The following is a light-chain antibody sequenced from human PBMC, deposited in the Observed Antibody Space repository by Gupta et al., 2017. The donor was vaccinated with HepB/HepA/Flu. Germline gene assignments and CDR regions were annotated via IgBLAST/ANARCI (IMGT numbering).Light chain of an antibody. CDR2: LGS. Sequence: DIVMTQFPLSLPVSPGEPASISCRSSQSLVHSNGYNYLDWYLQKPGQSPQLLIYLGSNRASGVPDRFSGSGSGADFTLKISRVEADDVGVYYCMQALESPRTFGQGTKLEIK. CDR1: QSLVHSNGYNY. CDR3: MQALESPRT. V-gene: IGKV2-28*01. J-gene: IGKJ2*02.